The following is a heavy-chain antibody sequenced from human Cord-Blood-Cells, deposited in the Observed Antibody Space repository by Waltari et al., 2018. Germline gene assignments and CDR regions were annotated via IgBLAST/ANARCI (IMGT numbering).Heavy chain of an antibody. Sequence: EVQLVESGGVVVQPGGSLRLSCAASGFTFDDYAMHWVRQAPGKGLEWVSLISWDGGSTDYADSVKGRFTISRDNSKNSLYLQMNSLRAEDTALYYCAKDILNYYGSGSYYDYWGQGTLVTVSS. CDR2: ISWDGGST. V-gene: IGHV3-43D*04. CDR3: AKDILNYYGSGSYYDY. D-gene: IGHD3-10*01. J-gene: IGHJ4*02. CDR1: GFTFDDYA.